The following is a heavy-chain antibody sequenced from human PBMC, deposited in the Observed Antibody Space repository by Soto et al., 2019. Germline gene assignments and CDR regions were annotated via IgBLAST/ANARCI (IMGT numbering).Heavy chain of an antibody. CDR1: GYNFINYL. CDR3: ARMSGGRGNYFDF. D-gene: IGHD1-26*01. CDR2: IHPGDSEI. V-gene: IGHV5-51*01. J-gene: IGHJ4*02. Sequence: PXESLKIYWKGSGYNFINYLLVWVRHMPGKGLDWMAIIHPGDSEIRYSPSFQGQVTISADKSISTAFLQWSSLKASDTAMYYCARMSGGRGNYFDFWGQGSLVTVPQ.